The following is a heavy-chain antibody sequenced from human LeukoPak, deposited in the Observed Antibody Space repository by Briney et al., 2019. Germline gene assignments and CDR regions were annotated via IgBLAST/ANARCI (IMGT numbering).Heavy chain of an antibody. CDR1: GGSISSSTYY. CDR2: IYYSGSSGST. D-gene: IGHD3-10*01. CDR3: ASKLGDDAFDI. V-gene: IGHV4-39*01. J-gene: IGHJ3*02. Sequence: SETLSLTCTVSGGSISSSTYYWGWIRQSPGKGLEWIGSIYYSGSSGSTYYNPSLKSRVTISVDTSKNQFSLKLSSVTAADMAVYYCASKLGDDAFDIWGQGTMVTVSS.